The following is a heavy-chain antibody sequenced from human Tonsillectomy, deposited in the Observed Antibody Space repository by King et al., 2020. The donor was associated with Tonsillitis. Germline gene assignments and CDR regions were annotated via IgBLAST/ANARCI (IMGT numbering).Heavy chain of an antibody. V-gene: IGHV2-5*02. D-gene: IGHD2-2*01. CDR3: AHGQCGRTSCSYFDY. CDR2: IYWDDDK. J-gene: IGHJ4*02. Sequence: TLKESGPTLVKPTQTLTLTCTFSGFSLSTIGAGVGWIRQSPGKAPEWLAYIYWDDDKRYRPSLKSRLTIAKDTSKNQVVLTMTNLDPVDTCTYYCAHGQCGRTSCSYFDYWGQGTLVTVSS. CDR1: GFSLSTIGAG.